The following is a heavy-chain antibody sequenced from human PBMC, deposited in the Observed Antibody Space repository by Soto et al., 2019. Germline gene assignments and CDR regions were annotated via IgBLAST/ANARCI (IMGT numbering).Heavy chain of an antibody. Sequence: SVKVSCKASGGTFSDFTINWVRQATGQRLEWMGGIIIPIFDTANYAEKFQGSVTITADESTRTSFMEVSSLRSEDTADYYCARNGTLTGYTYGMDVWGQGTMVTVSS. V-gene: IGHV1-69*13. J-gene: IGHJ6*02. CDR1: GGTFSDFT. D-gene: IGHD1-1*01. CDR2: IIIPIFDTA. CDR3: ARNGTLTGYTYGMDV.